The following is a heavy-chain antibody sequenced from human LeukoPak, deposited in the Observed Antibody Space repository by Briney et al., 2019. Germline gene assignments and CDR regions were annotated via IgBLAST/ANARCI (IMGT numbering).Heavy chain of an antibody. J-gene: IGHJ4*02. CDR3: AKVGITGSTRYFDN. D-gene: IGHD1-7*01. CDR1: GFSFGSYA. Sequence: GGPLRLSCAASGFSFGSYAMSWVRQAPRKGLEWVSVISGGGGGTFYVDSVKGRFTISRDNSKNTLYLQMNSLRVEDTAVYYCAKVGITGSTRYFDNWGQGTLVTVSS. CDR2: ISGGGGGT. V-gene: IGHV3-23*01.